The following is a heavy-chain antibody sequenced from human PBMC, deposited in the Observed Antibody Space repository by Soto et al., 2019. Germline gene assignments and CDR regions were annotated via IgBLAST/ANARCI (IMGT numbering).Heavy chain of an antibody. J-gene: IGHJ6*02. D-gene: IGHD2-15*01. CDR2: IIPILGIA. CDR1: GGTFSSYT. V-gene: IGHV1-69*08. CDR3: ARDLDIVVVVAATTGMDV. Sequence: QVQLVQSGAEVKKPGSSVKVSCKASGGTFSSYTISWVRQAPGQGLEWMGRIIPILGIANYAQKFQGRVTITADKSTSTADMEQSSLRSEDTAVYYCARDLDIVVVVAATTGMDVWGQGTTVTVSS.